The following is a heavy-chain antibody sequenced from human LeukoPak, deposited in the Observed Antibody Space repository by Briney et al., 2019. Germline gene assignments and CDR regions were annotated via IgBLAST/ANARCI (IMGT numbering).Heavy chain of an antibody. Sequence: ASVKVSCKASGYTFTSYGISWVRQAPGQGLEWMGWISAYNGNTNYAQKLQGRVTMTTDTSTSTAYMELRSLRSDDTAVYYCARLPILDYGDYGGDNWFDPWGQGTLVTVSS. J-gene: IGHJ5*02. CDR3: ARLPILDYGDYGGDNWFDP. V-gene: IGHV1-18*01. CDR1: GYTFTSYG. CDR2: ISAYNGNT. D-gene: IGHD4-17*01.